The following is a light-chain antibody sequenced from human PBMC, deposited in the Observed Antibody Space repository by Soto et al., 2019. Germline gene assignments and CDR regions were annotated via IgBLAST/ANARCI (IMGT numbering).Light chain of an antibody. CDR2: DVT. J-gene: IGLJ1*01. CDR3: CSYAGSSTYV. V-gene: IGLV2-11*01. CDR1: TNDVGNYNY. Sequence: QSVLTQPRSVSGSPGQSVTISCTGTTNDVGNYNYVSWYQQHPSKAPKLMIYDVTKRPSGVPDRFSGSKSGNTASLTISGLQAEDEADYYCCSYAGSSTYVFGTGTKVT.